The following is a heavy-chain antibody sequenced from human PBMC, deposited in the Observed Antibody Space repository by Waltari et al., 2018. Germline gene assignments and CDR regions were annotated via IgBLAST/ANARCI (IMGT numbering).Heavy chain of an antibody. CDR2: IYRSGRP. CDR1: GYSISSGYY. J-gene: IGHJ5*02. Sequence: QVQLQESGPGLVKPSETLSLTCAVSGYSISSGYYWGWIPQPPGKGLEWIGSIYRSGRPADTPSLTSPVTISGDTSKIRFSVKLSSVPAADTAVYYCARHRGAIAAAGFNWFDPWGQGTLVTVSS. V-gene: IGHV4-38-2*01. D-gene: IGHD6-13*01. CDR3: ARHRGAIAAAGFNWFDP.